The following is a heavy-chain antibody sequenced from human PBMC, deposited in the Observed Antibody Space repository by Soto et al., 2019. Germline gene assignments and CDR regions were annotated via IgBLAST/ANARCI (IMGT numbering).Heavy chain of an antibody. V-gene: IGHV1-69*01. CDR2: IIPIYGTS. CDR1: GGTFGNFA. Sequence: QVQLVQSGAELKKPGSSVKVSCKASGGTFGNFAISWVRQAPGQGPEWVAGIIPIYGTSNYADDFRGRITLTADESTATAYLELSSLRSEDTAIYYCATETRDGYNYWYFDLWGRGTQVTVSS. CDR3: ATETRDGYNYWYFDL. D-gene: IGHD2-21*02. J-gene: IGHJ2*01.